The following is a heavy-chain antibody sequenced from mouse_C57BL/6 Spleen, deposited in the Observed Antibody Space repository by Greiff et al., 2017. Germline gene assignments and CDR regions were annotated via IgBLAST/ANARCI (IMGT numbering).Heavy chain of an antibody. CDR2: ISSGGDYI. Sequence: EVQRVESGEGLVKPGGSLKLSCAASGFTFSSYAMSWVRQTPEKRLEWVAYISSGGDYIYYADTVKGRFTISRDNARNTLYLQMSSLKSEDTAIYYCTRDEEDYGEGDWYFDVWGTGTTVTVSS. CDR1: GFTFSSYA. D-gene: IGHD2-4*01. V-gene: IGHV5-9-1*02. CDR3: TRDEEDYGEGDWYFDV. J-gene: IGHJ1*03.